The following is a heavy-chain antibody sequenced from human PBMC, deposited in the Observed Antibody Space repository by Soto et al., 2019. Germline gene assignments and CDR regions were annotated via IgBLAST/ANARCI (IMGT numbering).Heavy chain of an antibody. Sequence: QVQLVQSGAEEKKPGASVKVSCKASGYTFTSYAMHWVRQAPGQRLEWMGWINAGNGNTKYSQKFQGRVTITRDTSASTAYMELSSLRSEDTAVYYCARGPRDGYSQYFKHWGQGTLVTVSS. J-gene: IGHJ1*01. CDR1: GYTFTSYA. CDR2: INAGNGNT. D-gene: IGHD5-18*01. CDR3: ARGPRDGYSQYFKH. V-gene: IGHV1-3*05.